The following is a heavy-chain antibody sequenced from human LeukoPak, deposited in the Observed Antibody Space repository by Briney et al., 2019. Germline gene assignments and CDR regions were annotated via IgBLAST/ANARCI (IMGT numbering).Heavy chain of an antibody. D-gene: IGHD6-13*01. CDR3: ARDPIVAAGYYYGMDV. CDR1: GYTFTAYY. J-gene: IGHJ6*02. CDR2: INPNSGDT. V-gene: IGHV1-2*02. Sequence: ASVKVSCKASGYTFTAYYMHWVRRAPGHGLEWMGWINPNSGDTKYAQKFQGRVTMTRDTSISTAYMELSRLRSDDTAVHYCARDPIVAAGYYYGMDVWGQGTTVTVSS.